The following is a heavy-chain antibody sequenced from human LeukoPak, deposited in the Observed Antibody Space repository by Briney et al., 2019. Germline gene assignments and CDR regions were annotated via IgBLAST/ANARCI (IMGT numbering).Heavy chain of an antibody. CDR2: LYYSGST. CDR3: ARGGSGISNAFDI. V-gene: IGHV4-61*01. Sequence: PSETLSLTCTVSGGSLSSNIYYWSWIRQPPGKGPEWIGYLYYSGSTNSNPSLKSRVTMSVDTSKNQFSLKLRSVTAADTAVYYCARGGSGISNAFDIWGQGTMVTVSS. CDR1: GGSLSSNIYY. D-gene: IGHD3-10*01. J-gene: IGHJ3*02.